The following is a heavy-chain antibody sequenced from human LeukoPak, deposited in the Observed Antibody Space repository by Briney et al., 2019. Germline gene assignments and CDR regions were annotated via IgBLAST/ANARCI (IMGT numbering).Heavy chain of an antibody. J-gene: IGHJ4*02. Sequence: GGSLRLSCAASGFRFSDSSVDWVRQASGQGLEWVGRISDRENNYATAYSASVKGRFTISRDDSTYTAYLQMSSLHIEDTAVYYCSTIIAASGNVYWGRGTLVTDFS. CDR3: STIIAASGNVY. D-gene: IGHD6-13*01. V-gene: IGHV3-73*01. CDR2: ISDRENNYAT. CDR1: GFRFSDSS.